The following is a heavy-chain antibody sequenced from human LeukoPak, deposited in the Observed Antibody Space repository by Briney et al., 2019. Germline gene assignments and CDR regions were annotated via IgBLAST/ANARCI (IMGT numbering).Heavy chain of an antibody. D-gene: IGHD3-22*01. J-gene: IGHJ4*02. CDR2: IYPGDSDT. CDR3: ARGYYDSSGYACFDY. CDR1: GYSFINYW. Sequence: GESLKISCKGSGYSFINYWIGWVRQMPGKGLEWMGIIYPGDSDTRYSPSFQGQVTISADKSISTAYLQWSSLKASDTAMYYCARGYYDSSGYACFDYWGQGTLVTVSS. V-gene: IGHV5-51*01.